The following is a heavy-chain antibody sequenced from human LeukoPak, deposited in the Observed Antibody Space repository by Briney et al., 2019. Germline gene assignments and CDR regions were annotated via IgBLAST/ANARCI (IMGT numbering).Heavy chain of an antibody. V-gene: IGHV4-34*01. J-gene: IGHJ4*02. CDR3: ARGRGDSSGYYYFDY. CDR2: INHSGST. Sequence: SETLSLTCAVYGGSFSGYYWSWIRQPPGKGLEWIGEINHSGSTNYNPSLKSRVTISVDTSQNQFSLKLSSVTAADTAVYYCARGRGDSSGYYYFDYWGQGTLVTVSS. D-gene: IGHD3-22*01. CDR1: GGSFSGYY.